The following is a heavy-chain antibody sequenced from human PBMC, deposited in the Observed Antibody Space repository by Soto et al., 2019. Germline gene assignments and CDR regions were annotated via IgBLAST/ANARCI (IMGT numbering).Heavy chain of an antibody. Sequence: QLQLQESGPGLVKPSQTLSLTCTVSGGSISSGDYYWSWIRQPPGKGLAWIGYIYYSGSTYYNPSLTSRVTISVDTSKNQFSLKLSSVTAADTAVYYCARDLSGLDFDYWGQGTLVTVSS. V-gene: IGHV4-30-4*01. D-gene: IGHD3-10*01. CDR2: IYYSGST. CDR1: GGSISSGDYY. CDR3: ARDLSGLDFDY. J-gene: IGHJ4*02.